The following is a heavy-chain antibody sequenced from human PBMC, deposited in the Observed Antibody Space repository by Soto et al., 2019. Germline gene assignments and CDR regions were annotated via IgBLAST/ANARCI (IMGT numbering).Heavy chain of an antibody. CDR1: GFTFSGSA. D-gene: IGHD2-8*01. V-gene: IGHV3-73*01. CDR2: IRSKANSYAT. Sequence: GGSLRLSCAASGFTFSGSAMHWVRQASGKGLEWVGRIRSKANSYATAYAASVKGRFTISRDDSKNTAYLQMNSLKTEDTAVYYCTRSLAVYAIGWFDPWGQGTLVTVSS. J-gene: IGHJ5*02. CDR3: TRSLAVYAIGWFDP.